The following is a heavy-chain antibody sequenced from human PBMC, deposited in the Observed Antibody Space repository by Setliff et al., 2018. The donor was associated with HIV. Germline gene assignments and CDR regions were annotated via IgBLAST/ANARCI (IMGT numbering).Heavy chain of an antibody. CDR3: ARGAVVTNYFDY. CDR2: ISAYNGNT. J-gene: IGHJ4*02. CDR1: GYTLTNYG. V-gene: IGHV1-18*01. Sequence: GASVKVSCKASGYTLTNYGISWVRQAPGQGLEWVGWISAYNGNTNYAQKLQGRVTITTDGSTSTAYMELSSLRSEDTAVYYCARGAVVTNYFDYWGQGTLVTVSS. D-gene: IGHD2-15*01.